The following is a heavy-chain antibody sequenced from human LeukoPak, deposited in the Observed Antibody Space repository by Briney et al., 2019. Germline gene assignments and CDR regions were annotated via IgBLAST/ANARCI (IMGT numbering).Heavy chain of an antibody. Sequence: GGSLRLSCAASGVAFSHAWMRWVRQAPGKGLEWVAQIKTTSDEGPTDYAAPVKGRFTISRDDSENMLYLQMNSLKTEDTAVYYCTTNDAFDIWGQGTMVIVSS. V-gene: IGHV3-15*01. CDR3: TTNDAFDI. CDR2: IKTTSDEGPT. CDR1: GVAFSHAW. J-gene: IGHJ3*02.